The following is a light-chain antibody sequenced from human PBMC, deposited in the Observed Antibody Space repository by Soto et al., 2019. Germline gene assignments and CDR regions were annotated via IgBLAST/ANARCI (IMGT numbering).Light chain of an antibody. J-gene: IGKJ1*01. CDR3: HQYYYISWT. CDR2: WAS. Sequence: DIVLTQSPDSLAVSLGERATINCKSSQSVLYSATNKNYLAWYQQKPGQPPRLLFYWASTRESGVPARFSGSGSGTDFTLTISSLQAEDVAVYYCHQYYYISWTFGQGTKVEIK. V-gene: IGKV4-1*01. CDR1: QSVLYSATNKNY.